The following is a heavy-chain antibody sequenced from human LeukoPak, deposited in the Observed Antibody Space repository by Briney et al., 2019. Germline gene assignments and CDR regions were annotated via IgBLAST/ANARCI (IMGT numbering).Heavy chain of an antibody. CDR3: ARTPHSSGWYYYYGMDV. Sequence: ASVKVSCKASGYTFNSYGISWVRQAPGQGLEWMGWISAYNGNTNYAQKLQGRVTMTTDTSTSTAYMELRSLRSDDTAVYYCARTPHSSGWYYYYGMDVWGQGTTVTVSS. CDR2: ISAYNGNT. CDR1: GYTFNSYG. J-gene: IGHJ6*02. D-gene: IGHD6-19*01. V-gene: IGHV1-18*01.